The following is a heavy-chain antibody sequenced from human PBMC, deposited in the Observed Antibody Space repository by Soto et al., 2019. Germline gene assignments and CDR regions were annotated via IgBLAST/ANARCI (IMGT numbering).Heavy chain of an antibody. J-gene: IGHJ6*02. Sequence: QSGGSLRLSCAASGFNFKGYGISWVRQSPEKGLEWVASINFFLGKAYYADSVKGRSTIPKDDAKDTVYLHLNSLRSDDTAMYYCARGGVYGTDHYYRAMDVWGRGSPVTVSS. CDR1: GFNFKGYG. CDR2: INFFLGKA. CDR3: ARGGVYGTDHYYRAMDV. D-gene: IGHD2-8*02. V-gene: IGHV3-23*01.